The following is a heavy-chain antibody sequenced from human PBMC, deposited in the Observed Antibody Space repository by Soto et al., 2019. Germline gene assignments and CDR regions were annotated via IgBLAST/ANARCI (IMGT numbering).Heavy chain of an antibody. CDR3: AKVPTGEMGTVFQAFDI. CDR1: GFSFSSYA. Sequence: EVQLLESGGGLVQPGGSLRLSCAASGFSFSSYAMSWVRQAPGKGLEWVSAISGSGGSTYYADSVKGRFAVSRDNSKSTVYLQMNSLRDEDTAVYYCAKVPTGEMGTVFQAFDIWGQGTLVTVSS. V-gene: IGHV3-23*01. CDR2: ISGSGGST. D-gene: IGHD5-18*01. J-gene: IGHJ3*02.